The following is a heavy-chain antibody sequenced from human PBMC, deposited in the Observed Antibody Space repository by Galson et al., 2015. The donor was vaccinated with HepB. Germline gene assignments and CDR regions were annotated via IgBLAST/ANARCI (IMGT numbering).Heavy chain of an antibody. Sequence: SVKVSCKASGGTFISYAISWLRQAPGQGLEWMGGIIPIFGTANYAQKFQGRVTITADESTSTAYMELSSLRSEDPAVYYCARDGKWVVPEWGQGTLVTVSS. CDR2: IIPIFGTA. J-gene: IGHJ4*02. CDR1: GGTFISYA. D-gene: IGHD6-19*01. V-gene: IGHV1-69*13. CDR3: ARDGKWVVPE.